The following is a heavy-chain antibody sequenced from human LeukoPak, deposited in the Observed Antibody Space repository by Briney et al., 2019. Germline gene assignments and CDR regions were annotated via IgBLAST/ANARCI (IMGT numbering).Heavy chain of an antibody. CDR2: IIPIFGTA. J-gene: IGHJ4*02. Sequence: GASVKVSCKASGGTFSSNAISWVRQAPGQGLEWMGGIIPIFGTANYAQKFQGRVTITADESTSTAYMELSSLRSEDTAVYCCARLRYCSGGSCYSKYYFDYWGQGTLVTVSS. CDR1: GGTFSSNA. CDR3: ARLRYCSGGSCYSKYYFDY. V-gene: IGHV1-69*13. D-gene: IGHD2-15*01.